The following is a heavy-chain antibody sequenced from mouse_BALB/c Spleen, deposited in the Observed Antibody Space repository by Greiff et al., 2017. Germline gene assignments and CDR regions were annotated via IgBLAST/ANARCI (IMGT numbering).Heavy chain of an antibody. CDR2: ISYDGST. J-gene: IGHJ2*01. Sequence: EVQVVESGPGLVKPSQSLSLSCSVTGFSITSGYFWYLIRQFPGNLLELMGYISYDGSTNYNPTLKNRFSITRDTSKNQVFLKLNSVTTEDTATYYYARGDYYGSFDDWGQGTTLTVSS. D-gene: IGHD1-1*01. CDR3: ARGDYYGSFDD. CDR1: GFSITSGYF. V-gene: IGHV3-6*02.